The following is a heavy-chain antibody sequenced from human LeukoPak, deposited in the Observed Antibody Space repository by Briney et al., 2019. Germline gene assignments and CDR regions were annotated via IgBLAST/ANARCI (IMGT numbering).Heavy chain of an antibody. CDR2: ISSSGSTI. J-gene: IGHJ5*02. D-gene: IGHD3-10*02. Sequence: GGSLRLSCAASGFTFSDYYMSWIRQAPGKGLEWVSYISSSGSTIYYADSVKGRFTISRDNAKNSLYLQMNSLRAEDTAVYYCARDFAGPVVRGVKGHWFDPWGQGTLVTVSS. CDR1: GFTFSDYY. CDR3: ARDFAGPVVRGVKGHWFDP. V-gene: IGHV3-11*01.